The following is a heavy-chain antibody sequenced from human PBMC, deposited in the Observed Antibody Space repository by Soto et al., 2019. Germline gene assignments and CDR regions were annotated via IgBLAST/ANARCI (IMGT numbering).Heavy chain of an antibody. Sequence: SQTLSLTCAISGDSVSSNIAAWNWIRQSPSRGLEWLGRTYYKSQWHYDYAGPVRSRITINPDTSKNQVSLQLDSVSPEDTADNYCACXRQXXRXXXIXXGXFXAWGQGTLVTVSS. CDR1: GDSVSSNIAA. CDR2: TYYKSQWHY. J-gene: IGHJ4*02. V-gene: IGHV6-1*01. CDR3: ACXRQXXRXXXIXXGXFXA.